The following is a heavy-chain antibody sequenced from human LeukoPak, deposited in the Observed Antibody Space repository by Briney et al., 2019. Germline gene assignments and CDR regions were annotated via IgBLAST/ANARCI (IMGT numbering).Heavy chain of an antibody. CDR2: ISTSGST. D-gene: IGHD3-22*01. J-gene: IGHJ4*02. CDR1: GGSISSYY. V-gene: IGHV4-4*07. Sequence: SETLSLTCTVSGGSISSYYWSWIRQPAGKGLESIGHISTSGSTNYNPSLKSRVTISVDTSKNQFSLKLSSVTAADTAVYYCAKTLTMILVLRGGFDYWGQGALVTVSS. CDR3: AKTLTMILVLRGGFDY.